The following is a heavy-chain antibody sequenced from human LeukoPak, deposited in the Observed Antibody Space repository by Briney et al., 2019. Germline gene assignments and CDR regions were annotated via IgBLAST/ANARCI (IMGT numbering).Heavy chain of an antibody. D-gene: IGHD3-3*01. J-gene: IGHJ6*02. CDR1: GFTFSSYE. Sequence: GGSLRLSCAASGFTFSSYEMNWVRQAPGKGLEWVSYISSSGSTIYYADSVKGRFTISRDNAKNSLYLQMNSLRAEDTAVYYCARFNTHLFGVVIIGRGYGMDVWGQGTTVTVSS. CDR3: ARFNTHLFGVVIIGRGYGMDV. V-gene: IGHV3-48*03. CDR2: ISSSGSTI.